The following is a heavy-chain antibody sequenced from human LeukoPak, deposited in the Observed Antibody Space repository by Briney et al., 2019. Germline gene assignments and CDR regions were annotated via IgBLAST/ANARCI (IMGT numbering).Heavy chain of an antibody. V-gene: IGHV4-59*01. CDR1: GGSISSYY. D-gene: IGHD3-22*01. CDR3: ARAHYYDSSGRNWFDP. Sequence: SETLSLTCTVSGGSISSYYWSWIRQPPGKGLEWIGYIYYSGSINSNPSLKSRVTTSVDTSKNQFSLKLSSVTAADTAVYYCARAHYYDSSGRNWFDPWGQGTLVTVSS. CDR2: IYYSGSI. J-gene: IGHJ5*02.